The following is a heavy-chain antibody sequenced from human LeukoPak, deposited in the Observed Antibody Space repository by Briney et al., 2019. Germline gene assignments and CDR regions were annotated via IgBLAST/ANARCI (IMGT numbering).Heavy chain of an antibody. D-gene: IGHD6-6*01. CDR2: IYYSGST. V-gene: IGHV4-39*02. J-gene: IGHJ3*02. CDR1: GGSISSSSYY. Sequence: SETLSLTCTVSGGSISSSSYYWGWIRQPPGKGLEWIGSIYYSGSTYYNPSLKSRVTISVDTSKNQFSLKLSSVTAADTAVYYCAREYSSSSGKNAFDIWGQGTMVTVSS. CDR3: AREYSSSSGKNAFDI.